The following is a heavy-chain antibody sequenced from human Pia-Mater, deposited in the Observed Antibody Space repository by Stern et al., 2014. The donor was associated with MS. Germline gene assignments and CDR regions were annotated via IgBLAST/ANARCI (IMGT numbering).Heavy chain of an antibody. CDR2: IRNKGKNYAT. CDR3: APSSAI. V-gene: IGHV3-73*01. Sequence: EDQLVESGGGLVQPGGSLKVSCAASGFTFSASVIHWVRQAPGKGLEWVGRIRNKGKNYATAYAGSVKGRFTISRDDSKNTAYLHMSSLKVEDTAVYYCAPSSAIWGRGTMVTVSS. J-gene: IGHJ3*02. CDR1: GFTFSASV.